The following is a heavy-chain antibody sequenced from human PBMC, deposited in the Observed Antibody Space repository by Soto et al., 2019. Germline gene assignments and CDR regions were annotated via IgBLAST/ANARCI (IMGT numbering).Heavy chain of an antibody. CDR3: ARSDGYNFNWLDS. CDR1: GYTFATYD. CDR2: MNPNSGNT. J-gene: IGHJ5*01. V-gene: IGHV1-8*01. D-gene: IGHD2-21*01. Sequence: QVQLVQSGAEVKTPGASVKVSCKASGYTFATYDINWVRQAPGQGLEWMGWMNPNSGNTGYAQKCQGRLTMTGDTALSIAHMELSSLRNEDTAVYYCARSDGYNFNWLDSWGQGTLVTVSA.